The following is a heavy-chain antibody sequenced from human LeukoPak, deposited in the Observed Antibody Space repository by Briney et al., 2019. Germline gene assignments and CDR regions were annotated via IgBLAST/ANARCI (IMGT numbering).Heavy chain of an antibody. V-gene: IGHV4-38-2*02. D-gene: IGHD6-19*01. J-gene: IGHJ4*02. CDR2: IYHTGST. CDR3: ARSRSSGWYSGD. CDR1: GYSISSGYF. Sequence: SETLSLTCTVSGYSISSGYFWGWIRQPPGKGLEWIGSIYHTGSTYYNPSLKSRVTLSIDTSKNQFSLKLSSVTAADTAVYYCARSRSSGWYSGDWGQGNLVTVSS.